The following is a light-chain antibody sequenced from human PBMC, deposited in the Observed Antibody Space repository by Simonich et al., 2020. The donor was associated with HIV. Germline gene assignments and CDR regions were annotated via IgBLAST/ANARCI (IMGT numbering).Light chain of an antibody. Sequence: QLVLTQSPSASASLGASVKLTCTLSSGHSSYDITWHQQQPEKGPRFLMKLKSDGSHSKGDGLSDRFSGSSSGAERYLTISSLQSEDEADYYCQTWGTGTNWVFGGGTKLTVL. V-gene: IGLV4-69*01. CDR1: SGHSSYD. CDR2: LKSDGSH. CDR3: QTWGTGTNWV. J-gene: IGLJ3*02.